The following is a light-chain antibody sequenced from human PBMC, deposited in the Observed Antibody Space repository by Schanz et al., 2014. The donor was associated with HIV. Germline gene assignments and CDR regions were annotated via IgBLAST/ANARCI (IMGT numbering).Light chain of an antibody. Sequence: QSVLTQPPSASGTPGQRVTISCSGSSSNIGTNTVNWYQQLPGTAPKLLMYATYNRPSGVPDRFSGSKSGTSASLAISGLQSEDEADYYCATWDGSLNGVVFGGGTKLTVL. CDR1: SSNIGTNT. CDR3: ATWDGSLNGVV. J-gene: IGLJ2*01. V-gene: IGLV1-44*01. CDR2: ATY.